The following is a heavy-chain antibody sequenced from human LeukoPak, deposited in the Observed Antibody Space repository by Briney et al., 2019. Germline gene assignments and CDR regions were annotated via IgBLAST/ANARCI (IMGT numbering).Heavy chain of an antibody. D-gene: IGHD1-26*01. V-gene: IGHV1-46*01. Sequence: ASVKVSCKVSGYTFTSYYMHWVRQAPGQGLEWMGIINPSGGSTSYAQKFQGRVTMTRDMSTSTVYMELSSLRSEDTAVYYCARGNSVGASFDYWGQGTLVTVSS. CDR2: INPSGGST. J-gene: IGHJ4*02. CDR1: GYTFTSYY. CDR3: ARGNSVGASFDY.